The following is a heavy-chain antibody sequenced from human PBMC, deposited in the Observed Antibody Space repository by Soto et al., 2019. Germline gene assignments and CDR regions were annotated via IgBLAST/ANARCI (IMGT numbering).Heavy chain of an antibody. J-gene: IGHJ5*02. Sequence: ASVKVCSKASGYTITSCCISWVRQAPGQGLEWMGWISAYNGNTNYAQKLQGRVTMTTDTSTSTAYMELRSLRSDDTAVYYCARWSSLSRSLDPWGQGTLVTVSS. CDR3: ARWSSLSRSLDP. V-gene: IGHV1-18*01. CDR2: ISAYNGNT. CDR1: GYTITSCC.